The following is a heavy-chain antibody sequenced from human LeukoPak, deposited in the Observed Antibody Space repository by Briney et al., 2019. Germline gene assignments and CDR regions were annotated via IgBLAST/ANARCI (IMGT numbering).Heavy chain of an antibody. J-gene: IGHJ6*02. CDR2: ICPGDSDT. V-gene: IGHV5-51*01. CDR1: GYSFTSYW. D-gene: IGHD4-17*01. CDR3: ARHYGDSNQGGMDV. Sequence: PGESLKISCKGFGYSFTSYWIGWVRQMPGKGLEWMGIICPGDSDTRYQGQVTISADKSISTAYLQWSSLKASDTAMYYCARHYGDSNQGGMDVWGQGTTVTVSS.